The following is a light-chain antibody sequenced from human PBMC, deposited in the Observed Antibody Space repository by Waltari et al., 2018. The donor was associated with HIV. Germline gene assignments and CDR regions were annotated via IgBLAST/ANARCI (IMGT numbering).Light chain of an antibody. J-gene: IGLJ3*02. CDR2: GDN. V-gene: IGLV1-40*01. CDR3: QSYDSGLRGWV. CDR1: SSNIGAGFE. Sequence: QSVLTQSPSVSGAPGQRVTISCTGTSSNIGAGFECHWYQHLPGTAPKLLIFGDNHRPSGVPDRFSGSMSGTSASLAITWLQADDEAYYYCQSYDSGLRGWVFGGGTKLTVL.